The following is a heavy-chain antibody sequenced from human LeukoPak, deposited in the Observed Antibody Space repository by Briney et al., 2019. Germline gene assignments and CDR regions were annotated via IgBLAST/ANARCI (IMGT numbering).Heavy chain of an antibody. Sequence: SETLFLTCAVSGGSITTTNWWSWVRQPPGKGLEWIGEVHLSGATNYNLSLESRVSMSIDKSKDHLSLEVTSVTAADTAIYYCTRESGAFSPFGFWGQGTLVTVSS. CDR2: VHLSGAT. V-gene: IGHV4-4*02. D-gene: IGHD1-26*01. CDR3: TRESGAFSPFGF. CDR1: GGSITTTNW. J-gene: IGHJ4*02.